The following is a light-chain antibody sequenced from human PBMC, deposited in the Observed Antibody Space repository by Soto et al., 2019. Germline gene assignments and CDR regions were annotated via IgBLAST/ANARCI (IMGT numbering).Light chain of an antibody. Sequence: QSALTQPRSVSGSPGQSVTISCTGTSSDVGGYNYVSWYQQHPGKAPKLMIYDVTKRPSGVPDRFSGSKSGNTASLTISGLQAEDEADYYCCSYAGSYTLLLFGGGTKLTVL. CDR2: DVT. CDR1: SSDVGGYNY. CDR3: CSYAGSYTLLL. V-gene: IGLV2-11*01. J-gene: IGLJ3*02.